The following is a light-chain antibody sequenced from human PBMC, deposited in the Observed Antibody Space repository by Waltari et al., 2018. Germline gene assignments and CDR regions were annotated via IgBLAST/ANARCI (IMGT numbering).Light chain of an antibody. J-gene: IGKJ2*01. CDR1: QDISNY. Sequence: DIQMTQSPSSLSASVGDRVTITCQASQDISNYLNWYQQKPGKAPKLLIYDASNLETGVPSRFSGSGSGTDFTFTISSLQPEDIATYYCQLYDNLSMYTFGQGTKLEIK. V-gene: IGKV1-33*01. CDR3: QLYDNLSMYT. CDR2: DAS.